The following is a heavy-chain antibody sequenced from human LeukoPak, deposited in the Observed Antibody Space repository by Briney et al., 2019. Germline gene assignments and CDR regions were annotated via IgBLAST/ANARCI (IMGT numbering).Heavy chain of an antibody. J-gene: IGHJ4*02. CDR3: AKETEVGATHFDY. CDR1: GFTFSSYG. CDR2: IRYDGSNK. D-gene: IGHD1-26*01. V-gene: IGHV3-30*02. Sequence: PGGSLRLSCAASGFTFSSYGMHWVRQAPGKGLEWVAFIRYDGSNKNYADSVKGRFTISRDNSKNTLYLEMNSLRAEDTAVYYCAKETEVGATHFDYWGQGTLVTVSS.